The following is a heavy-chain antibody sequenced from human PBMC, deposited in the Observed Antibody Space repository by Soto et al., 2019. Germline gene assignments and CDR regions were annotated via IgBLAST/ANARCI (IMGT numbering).Heavy chain of an antibody. CDR2: ISAYNGNT. J-gene: IGHJ5*02. Sequence: QVQLVQSGAEVKKPGASVKVSCKASGYTFTSYGISWVRQAPGQGLEWMGWISAYNGNTNYAQKLQGRVTMTTDTSTSTAYMELRSLRSDDTAVYYCASTPYYDSSGYYHVRRPTEFDPWGQGTLVTVSS. D-gene: IGHD3-22*01. CDR3: ASTPYYDSSGYYHVRRPTEFDP. V-gene: IGHV1-18*01. CDR1: GYTFTSYG.